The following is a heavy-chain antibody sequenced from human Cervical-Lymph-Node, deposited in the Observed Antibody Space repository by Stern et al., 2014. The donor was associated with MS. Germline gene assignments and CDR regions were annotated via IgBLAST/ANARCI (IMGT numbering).Heavy chain of an antibody. V-gene: IGHV7-4-1*02. CDR2: INTNTGNP. D-gene: IGHD5-12*01. Sequence: VHLVESGSELKKPAASVKVSCKASGYTFTTYAMNWVRQAPGQGLEWMGWINTNTGNPTYAPGFTGRFVFSLDTSVSTAYLQISSLRANDTAVYYCARGWLGPDWYFDLWGRGTLVTVSS. CDR3: ARGWLGPDWYFDL. CDR1: GYTFTTYA. J-gene: IGHJ2*01.